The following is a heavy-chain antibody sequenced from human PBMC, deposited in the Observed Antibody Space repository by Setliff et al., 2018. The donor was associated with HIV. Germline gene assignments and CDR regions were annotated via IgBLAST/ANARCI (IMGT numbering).Heavy chain of an antibody. CDR1: GGSINSRDYY. V-gene: IGHV4-39*07. Sequence: KLSETLSLTCTVSGGSINSRDYYWGWLRQPPGKGLEWIGTIYYSGNTFYNPSLKSRVTMSVDTSKNQFSLKLSSVTAADTAVYYCARYSPRGYTLTGPYWGQGTLVTVSS. CDR2: IYYSGNT. D-gene: IGHD6-25*01. J-gene: IGHJ4*02. CDR3: ARYSPRGYTLTGPY.